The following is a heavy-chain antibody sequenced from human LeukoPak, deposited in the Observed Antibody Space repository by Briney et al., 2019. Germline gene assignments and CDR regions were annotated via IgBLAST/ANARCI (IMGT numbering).Heavy chain of an antibody. CDR3: AKFSGSYGNDY. V-gene: IGHV1-18*01. CDR1: GYTFTSYG. CDR2: ISAYNGNT. D-gene: IGHD1-26*01. J-gene: IGHJ4*02. Sequence: ASVKVSCKASGYTFTSYGISWVRQAPGQGLEWMGWISAYNGNTNYAQKFQGRVTITADESTSTAYMELSSLRSEDTAVYYCAKFSGSYGNDYWGQGTLVTVSS.